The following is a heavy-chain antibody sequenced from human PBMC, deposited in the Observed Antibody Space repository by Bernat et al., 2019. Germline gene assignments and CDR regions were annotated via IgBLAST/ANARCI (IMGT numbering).Heavy chain of an antibody. CDR3: AGWSGYDYYHYYMDV. CDR1: GFTFSRYS. D-gene: IGHD5-12*01. V-gene: IGHV3-48*02. J-gene: IGHJ6*03. CDR2: ISSSSSTM. Sequence: EVQLVESGGGLVQPGGSLRLSCAGSGFTFSRYSMNWVRQAPGKGLEWVSFISSSSSTMYYADSVKGRFTISRDNGKNSLYLQMNSLRDEDTAVYYCAGWSGYDYYHYYMDVWGKGTTVTVSS.